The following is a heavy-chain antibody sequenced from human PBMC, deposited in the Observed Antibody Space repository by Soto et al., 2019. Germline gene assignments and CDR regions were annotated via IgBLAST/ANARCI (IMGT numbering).Heavy chain of an antibody. CDR3: AREGSSGYYRYYFDY. V-gene: IGHV4-4*08. J-gene: IGHJ4*02. CDR1: GGSISNYF. D-gene: IGHD3-22*01. CDR2: VYTTGRT. Sequence: SETLSLTCTISGGSISNYFWSWLRQPPGKGLEWIGYVYTTGRTNYNPSLKSRVTISVDTSKNQFSLKLSSVTAADTAVYYCAREGSSGYYRYYFDYWGQGTLVTVSS.